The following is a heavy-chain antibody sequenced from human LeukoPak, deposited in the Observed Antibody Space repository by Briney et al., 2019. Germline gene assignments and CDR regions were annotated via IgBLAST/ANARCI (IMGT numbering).Heavy chain of an antibody. CDR3: VRADGRSSWST. V-gene: IGHV4-59*01. CDR1: GGSISSYY. J-gene: IGHJ5*02. CDR2: VYYSGST. D-gene: IGHD2-15*01. Sequence: SETLSLTCTVSGGSISSYYWSWIRQPPGKGQEWIGYVYYSGSTNYNPALKSRVYISVDTSKNQFSLKLRSVTAADTAVYYCVRADGRSSWSTWGQGALVTVSS.